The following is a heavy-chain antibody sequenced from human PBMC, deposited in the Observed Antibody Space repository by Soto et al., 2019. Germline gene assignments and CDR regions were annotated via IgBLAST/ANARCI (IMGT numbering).Heavy chain of an antibody. J-gene: IGHJ5*02. CDR1: GGSFSGYY. Sequence: SETLSLTCAVYGGSFSGYYWSWIRQPPGKGLEWIGEVTRSGSTNYNPSLKSRVTISVDKSKNQFSLKLSSVTAADTAVYYCARADGSGSYYNNWFDPWGQGTLVTVSS. D-gene: IGHD3-10*01. V-gene: IGHV4-34*01. CDR2: VTRSGST. CDR3: ARADGSGSYYNNWFDP.